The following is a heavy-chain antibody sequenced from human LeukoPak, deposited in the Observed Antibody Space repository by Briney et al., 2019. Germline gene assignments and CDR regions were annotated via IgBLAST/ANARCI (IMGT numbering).Heavy chain of an antibody. J-gene: IGHJ4*02. CDR1: GLTFSSYG. CDR2: IWYDGSNK. V-gene: IGHV3-33*01. CDR3: ATVGSAWSMDD. Sequence: GGSLRLSCAASGLTFSSYGMNWVRQAPGKGLEWVAVIWYDGSNKYYADSVKGRFTISRDDSKNTLYLQMNSLRADDTAVYYCATVGSAWSMDDWGQGTLVTVSS. D-gene: IGHD6-19*01.